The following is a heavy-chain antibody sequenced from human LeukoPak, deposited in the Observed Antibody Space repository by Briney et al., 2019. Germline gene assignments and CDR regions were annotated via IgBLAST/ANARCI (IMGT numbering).Heavy chain of an antibody. CDR2: VFYSGSI. J-gene: IGHJ4*02. D-gene: IGHD3-10*01. CDR1: GGSISSYY. Sequence: SETLSLTCTVSGGSISSYYWSWIRQPPRKGLEWIGYVFYSGSINYNPSLKSRVTISIDASKNQFSLKLSSVTAADTAVYYCARLTSGTHPNFDYWGQGTLVAVSS. V-gene: IGHV4-59*08. CDR3: ARLTSGTHPNFDY.